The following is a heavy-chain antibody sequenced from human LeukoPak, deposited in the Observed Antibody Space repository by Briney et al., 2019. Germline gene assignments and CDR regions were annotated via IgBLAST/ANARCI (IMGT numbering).Heavy chain of an antibody. CDR2: ISWNSGSI. V-gene: IGHV3-9*01. CDR3: ARFSGNRRYSGSLKGKFDY. CDR1: GFTFDDYA. J-gene: IGHJ4*02. Sequence: PGGSLRLSCAASGFTFDDYAMHWVRQASGKGLEWVSGISWNSGSIGYADSVKGRFTISRDNAKNTLYLQMNSLRAEDTAVYYCARFSGNRRYSGSLKGKFDYWGQGTLVTVSS. D-gene: IGHD1-26*01.